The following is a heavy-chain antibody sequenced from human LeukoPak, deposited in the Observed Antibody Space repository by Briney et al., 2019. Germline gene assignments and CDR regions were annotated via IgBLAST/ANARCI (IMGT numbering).Heavy chain of an antibody. J-gene: IGHJ4*02. D-gene: IGHD3-22*01. CDR3: ARLRVYYYDSSGSRFDY. CDR1: GGSISSGGNY. V-gene: IGHV4-31*03. CDR2: IDYSGST. Sequence: SQTLSLTCTVSGGSISSGGNYWSWIRQHPGKGLEWLGNIDYSGSTHYNPSLKSRVSISVDTSKNQFSVNLSSVTAADTAVYYCARLRVYYYDSSGSRFDYWGQGTLVTVSS.